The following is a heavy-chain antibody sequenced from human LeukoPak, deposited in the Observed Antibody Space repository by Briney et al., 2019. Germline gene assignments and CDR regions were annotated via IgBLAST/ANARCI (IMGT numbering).Heavy chain of an antibody. J-gene: IGHJ4*02. Sequence: GGSLRLSCAASGFTFNNAWMNWVRQAPGKGLEWVGRFKSKTDGGTIDYAAPVKGRFTISRDDSKNTLYLQMNSLKTEDTAVYYCTTGGYRYGDDYWGQGTLVTVSS. V-gene: IGHV3-15*07. D-gene: IGHD5-18*01. CDR2: FKSKTDGGTI. CDR1: GFTFNNAW. CDR3: TTGGYRYGDDY.